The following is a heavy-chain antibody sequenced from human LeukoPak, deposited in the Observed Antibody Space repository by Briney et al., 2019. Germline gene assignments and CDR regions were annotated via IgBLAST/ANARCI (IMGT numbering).Heavy chain of an antibody. CDR3: ASDPHDYGDSYFVY. CDR2: IYNGDKT. CDR1: GFTVSSDY. V-gene: IGHV3-66*01. Sequence: GGSLRLSCAASGFTVSSDYMGWVRQAPGRGLEWVSVIYNGDKTSYADSVKGRFTISRDNAKNSLYLQMNSLRAEDTAVYYCASDPHDYGDSYFVYWGQGTLVTVSS. D-gene: IGHD4-17*01. J-gene: IGHJ4*02.